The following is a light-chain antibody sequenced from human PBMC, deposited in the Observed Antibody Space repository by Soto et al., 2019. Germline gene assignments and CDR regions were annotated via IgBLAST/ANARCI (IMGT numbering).Light chain of an antibody. CDR2: DAS. V-gene: IGKV3-11*01. J-gene: IGKJ1*01. CDR1: QSVSNKY. Sequence: EIVMTQSPAILSVSPGERATLSCRAIQSVSNKYLAWYQQKPGQAPRLLIYDASNRATGIPARFSGSGSGTDFTLTISSLEPEDFAVYYCQQRSNWPTWTFGQGTKVDIK. CDR3: QQRSNWPTWT.